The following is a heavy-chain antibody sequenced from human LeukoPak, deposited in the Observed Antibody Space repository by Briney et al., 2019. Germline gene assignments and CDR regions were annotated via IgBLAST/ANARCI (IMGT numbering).Heavy chain of an antibody. CDR1: GGTFSSYA. Sequence: SVKVSCKASGGTFSSYAISWVRQAPGQGLEWMGRIIPIFGTANYAQKFQGRVTITADESTSTAYMELSSLRSEDTAVYYCATRVNYDFWSGYYSGFDYWGQGTLVTVSS. CDR2: IIPIFGTA. J-gene: IGHJ4*02. D-gene: IGHD3-3*01. CDR3: ATRVNYDFWSGYYSGFDY. V-gene: IGHV1-69*15.